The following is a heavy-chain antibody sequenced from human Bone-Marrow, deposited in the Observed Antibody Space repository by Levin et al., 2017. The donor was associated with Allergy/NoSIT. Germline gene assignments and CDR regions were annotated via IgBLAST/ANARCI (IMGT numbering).Heavy chain of an antibody. Sequence: SETLSLTCAVSDVSIKTYYWSWVRQSPERGLEWIGYFDDSGTSAYNPSFKSRATISIDMSNNRFSLEMTSVTAADTAVYYCTKSRFSSSWYGAGMAVWGQGATVIVS. CDR1: DVSIKTYY. CDR2: FDDSGTS. D-gene: IGHD6-13*01. J-gene: IGHJ6*02. CDR3: TKSRFSSSWYGAGMAV. V-gene: IGHV4-4*09.